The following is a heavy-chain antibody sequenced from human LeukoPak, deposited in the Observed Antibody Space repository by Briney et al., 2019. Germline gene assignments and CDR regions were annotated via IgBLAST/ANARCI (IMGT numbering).Heavy chain of an antibody. J-gene: IGHJ4*02. V-gene: IGHV3-11*04. CDR2: ISSSGSTI. Sequence: GGSLRLSCAASGFTFSDYYMSWIRQAPGKGLEWVSYISSSGSTIYYADSVKGRFTNSRDNAKNSLYLQMNSLRAEDTAVYYCARNRDGNYPDYFDYWGQGTLVTVSS. CDR3: ARNRDGNYPDYFDY. CDR1: GFTFSDYY. D-gene: IGHD1-7*01.